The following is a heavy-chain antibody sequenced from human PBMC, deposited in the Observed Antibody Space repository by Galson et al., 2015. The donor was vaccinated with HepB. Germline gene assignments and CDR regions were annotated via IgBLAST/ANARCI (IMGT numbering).Heavy chain of an antibody. V-gene: IGHV4-59*01. CDR2: IYYSGST. CDR3: ARYNHYYDSSGYSPFAFDI. CDR1: GGSISSYY. Sequence: ETLSLTCTVSGGSISSYYWSWIRRPPGKGLEWIGYIYYSGSTNYNPSLKSRVTISVDTSKNQFSLKLSSVTAADTAVYYCARYNHYYDSSGYSPFAFDIWGQGTMVTVSS. J-gene: IGHJ3*02. D-gene: IGHD3-22*01.